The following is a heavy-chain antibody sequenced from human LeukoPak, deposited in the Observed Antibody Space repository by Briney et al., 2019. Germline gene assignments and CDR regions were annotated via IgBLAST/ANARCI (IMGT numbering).Heavy chain of an antibody. CDR1: GFTFTDYF. D-gene: IGHD2-2*02. Sequence: GGSLRLSCAASGFTFTDYFMSWIRQAPGKGLEWVSYISGSGSSIFYADSVKGRFTISRDNAKNSLYLQMNSLRAEDTAVYYCARNQPLLYPGAFDIWGQGTMVTVSS. J-gene: IGHJ3*02. CDR2: ISGSGSSI. V-gene: IGHV3-11*04. CDR3: ARNQPLLYPGAFDI.